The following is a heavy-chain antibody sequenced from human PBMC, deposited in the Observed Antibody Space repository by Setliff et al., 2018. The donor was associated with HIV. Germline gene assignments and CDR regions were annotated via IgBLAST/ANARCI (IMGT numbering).Heavy chain of an antibody. Sequence: SPTLSLTCAISGDSVSSSSTTWNWIRQSPSRGLEWLGRTYYRSKWYNDSAICVKGRMTINSDTSKNYFSPQLNSVTPDDTAVYYCARGHSSLLSDAFDIWGPGTMVTVS. CDR1: GDSVSSSSTT. J-gene: IGHJ3*02. D-gene: IGHD6-13*01. CDR2: TYYRSKWYN. V-gene: IGHV6-1*01. CDR3: ARGHSSLLSDAFDI.